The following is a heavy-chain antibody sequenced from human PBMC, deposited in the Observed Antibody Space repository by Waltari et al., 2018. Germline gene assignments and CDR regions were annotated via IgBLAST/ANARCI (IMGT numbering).Heavy chain of an antibody. CDR2: IWYDGSNK. J-gene: IGHJ6*02. CDR1: GFTFSSYG. Sequence: QVQLVESGGGVVQPGRSLRLSCAASGFTFSSYGMHWVRQAPGKGLEWVAVIWYDGSNKYYADSVKGRFTISRDNSKNTLYLQMNSLRAEDTAVYYCARDFSRQVVTYYYYYGMDVWGQGTTVTVSS. V-gene: IGHV3-33*01. CDR3: ARDFSRQVVTYYYYYGMDV. D-gene: IGHD3-22*01.